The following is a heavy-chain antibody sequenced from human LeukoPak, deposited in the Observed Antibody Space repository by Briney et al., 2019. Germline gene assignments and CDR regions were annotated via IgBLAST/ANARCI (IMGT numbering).Heavy chain of an antibody. Sequence: KPGGSLRLSCAASGFTFSSYSMNWVRQAPGKGLEWVSSIRSSSSHIYYADSVKGRFTIFRDNAKNSLYLQMNSLTAEDTAVYYCARGDSSGWYYYDYWGQGILVTVSS. CDR3: ARGDSSGWYYYDY. CDR2: IRSSSSHI. V-gene: IGHV3-21*01. D-gene: IGHD6-19*01. J-gene: IGHJ4*02. CDR1: GFTFSSYS.